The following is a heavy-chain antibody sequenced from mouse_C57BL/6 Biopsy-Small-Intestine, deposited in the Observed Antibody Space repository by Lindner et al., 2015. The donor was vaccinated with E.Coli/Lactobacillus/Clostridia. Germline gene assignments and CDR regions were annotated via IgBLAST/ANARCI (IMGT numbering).Heavy chain of an antibody. Sequence: VQLQESGPELVKPGDSVKISCKASGYTFTDYYIFWVKQSLGKSLEWIGYIYPNNGGNGYNQKFKGKVTMTVDKSSSTAYMELRSLTSEDSAVYYCARDFGSSYWYLDVWGTGTTVTVSS. D-gene: IGHD1-1*01. V-gene: IGHV1-34*01. CDR3: ARDFGSSYWYLDV. CDR2: IYPNNGGN. CDR1: GYTFTDYY. J-gene: IGHJ1*03.